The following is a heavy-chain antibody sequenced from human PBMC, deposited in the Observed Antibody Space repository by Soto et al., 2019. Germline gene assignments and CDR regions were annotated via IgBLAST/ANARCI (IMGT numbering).Heavy chain of an antibody. V-gene: IGHV3-30-3*01. CDR2: ISYDGSNK. D-gene: IGHD3-3*01. J-gene: IGHJ6*02. Sequence: QVQLVESGGGVVQPGRSLRLSCAASGFTFSSYAMHWVRQAPGKGLERVAVISYDGSNKYYADSVKGRFTISRDNSKHTLYLQMNSLRAEDTAVYYCARDFGVVIIGYYYYGMDVWGQGTTVTVSS. CDR1: GFTFSSYA. CDR3: ARDFGVVIIGYYYYGMDV.